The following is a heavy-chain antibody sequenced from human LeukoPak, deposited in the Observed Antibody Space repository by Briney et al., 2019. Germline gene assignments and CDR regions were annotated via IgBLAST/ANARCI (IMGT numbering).Heavy chain of an antibody. V-gene: IGHV3-23*01. Sequence: GGSLRLSCAASGFTFSSYAMSWVRQALGKGLEWVSAISGSGGSTYYADSVKGRFTISRDNSKNTLYLQMNSLRAEDTAVYYCAKGYSYGSKLLFDYWGQGTLVTVSS. CDR2: ISGSGGST. CDR3: AKGYSYGSKLLFDY. D-gene: IGHD5-18*01. J-gene: IGHJ4*02. CDR1: GFTFSSYA.